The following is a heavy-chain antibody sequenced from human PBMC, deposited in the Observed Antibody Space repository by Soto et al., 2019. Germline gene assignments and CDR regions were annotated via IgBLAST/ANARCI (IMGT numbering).Heavy chain of an antibody. CDR1: VVYFSSSSSL. CDR2: IDYSGST. J-gene: IGHJ4*02. V-gene: IGHV4-39*01. CDR3: ARRGSGWSSDYFDP. Sequence: SETLSLTCNVSVVYFSSSSSLCAWIPEPPGKGLEWVGSIDYSGSTYYNPSRKSRVTISVDTSKSQFTLRLTSVTAADTAVYFCARRGSGWSSDYFDPWGQGTPVTVSS. D-gene: IGHD6-19*01.